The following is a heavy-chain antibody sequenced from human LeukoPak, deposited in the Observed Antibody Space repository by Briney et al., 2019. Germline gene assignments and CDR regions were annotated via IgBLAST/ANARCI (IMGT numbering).Heavy chain of an antibody. Sequence: GGSLRLSCAASGFIFDDYAMHWVRHVPGKGLYWVADIGWNSGSIGYADSVKGRFTISRDNAKNSLYLQMNSLRAEDTAVCYCANLYSGYDFVRSGAGGWGQGTLVTVSS. CDR2: IGWNSGSI. V-gene: IGHV3-9*01. CDR3: ANLYSGYDFVRSGAGG. D-gene: IGHD5-12*01. J-gene: IGHJ4*02. CDR1: GFIFDDYA.